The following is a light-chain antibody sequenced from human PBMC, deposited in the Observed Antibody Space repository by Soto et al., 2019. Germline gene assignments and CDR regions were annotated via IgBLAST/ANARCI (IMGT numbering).Light chain of an antibody. CDR2: GAS. CDR1: RDVSTN. Sequence: EIVLTQSPDTLSVSPGESATLSCRASRDVSTNLAWFQQKPGQTPRLVLYGASTRATGIPARFSGSGSGTDFTLTISSLHSEDFAVYYCHEYNTWPWTFGQGTKVDIK. J-gene: IGKJ1*01. CDR3: HEYNTWPWT. V-gene: IGKV3-15*01.